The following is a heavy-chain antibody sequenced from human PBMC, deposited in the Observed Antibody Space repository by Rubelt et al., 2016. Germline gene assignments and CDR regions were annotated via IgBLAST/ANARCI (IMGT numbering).Heavy chain of an antibody. CDR3: ARSPRYDFEDNWFDP. J-gene: IGHJ5*02. CDR1: GYTFTSYY. D-gene: IGHD3-3*01. CDR2: INPSCGST. Sequence: QVQLVQSGAEVKKPGASVKVSCKASGYTFTSYYMHWVRQAPGQGLEWMGIINPSCGSTSYAQKFQGRVTMTRDTSTSTVYMELSSLRPEDTAVYYCARSPRYDFEDNWFDPWGQGTLVTVSS. V-gene: IGHV1-46*01.